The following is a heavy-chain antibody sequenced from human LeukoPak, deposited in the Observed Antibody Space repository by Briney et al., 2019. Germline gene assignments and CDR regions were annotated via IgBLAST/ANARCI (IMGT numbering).Heavy chain of an antibody. CDR2: ISWNGGTT. CDR1: GFSFDDYG. CDR3: ARGDYSSSWFNWVDP. J-gene: IGHJ5*02. Sequence: GGSLRLSCAASGFSFDDYGMTWVRQAPGKGLEWVSSISWNGGTTNYADSVKGRFTISRDNAKNSLYLQMNSLRAEDTVLYHCARGDYSSSWFNWVDPWGQGTLVTVSS. D-gene: IGHD6-13*01. V-gene: IGHV3-20*01.